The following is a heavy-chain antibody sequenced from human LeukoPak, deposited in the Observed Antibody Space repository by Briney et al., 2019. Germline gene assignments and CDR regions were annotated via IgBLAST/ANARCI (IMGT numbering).Heavy chain of an antibody. CDR2: IYYSGNT. Sequence: SETLSLTCTFSTDSISSYHWSWIRQPPGKGLEWIGHIYYSGNTKYNPSLQSRATISLDTSKNQFSLGLSSVTAADTAVYYCARFVISTTSVTDYFDFWGQGTLVTVSS. J-gene: IGHJ4*02. V-gene: IGHV4-59*08. CDR3: ARFVISTTSVTDYFDF. CDR1: TDSISSYH. D-gene: IGHD3-16*02.